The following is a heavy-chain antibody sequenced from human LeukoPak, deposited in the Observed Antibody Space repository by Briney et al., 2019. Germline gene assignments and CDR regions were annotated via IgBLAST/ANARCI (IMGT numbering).Heavy chain of an antibody. J-gene: IGHJ5*02. CDR2: ISSSSSTK. CDR1: GFTFSSYS. Sequence: PGGSLRLSCAASGFTFSSYSMNWVRQAPGKGLEWVSYISSSSSTKYYADSVKGRFTISRDNAQNSLYLQMHSLRAEDTAVYYCASPPSYSSSWYWFDTWGQGTLVTVSS. D-gene: IGHD6-13*01. CDR3: ASPPSYSSSWYWFDT. V-gene: IGHV3-48*04.